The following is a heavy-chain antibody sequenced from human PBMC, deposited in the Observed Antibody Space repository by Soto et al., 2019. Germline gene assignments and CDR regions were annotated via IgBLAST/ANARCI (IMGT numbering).Heavy chain of an antibody. D-gene: IGHD2-8*02. Sequence: SETLSLSCTVSGGSISSSSYYWGWIRQPPGKGLEWIGSIYYSGSTYYNPSLKSRVTISVDTSKNQFSLKLSSVTAADTAVYYCARDKITGLFDYWGQGTLVT. V-gene: IGHV4-39*02. CDR3: ARDKITGLFDY. CDR2: IYYSGST. J-gene: IGHJ4*02. CDR1: GGSISSSSYY.